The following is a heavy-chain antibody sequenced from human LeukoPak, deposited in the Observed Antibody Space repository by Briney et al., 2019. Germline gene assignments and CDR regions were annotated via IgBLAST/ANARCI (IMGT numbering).Heavy chain of an antibody. CDR1: GLTFSTYW. D-gene: IGHD6-25*01. CDR2: ISGSGGST. V-gene: IGHV3-23*01. CDR3: AKSRVSSGDYFDY. Sequence: GGSLRLSCAASGLTFSTYWMHWVRQDPGKGLEWVSAISGSGGSTYYADSVKGRFTISRDNSKNTLYLQMNSLRAEDTAVYYCAKSRVSSGDYFDYWGQGTLVTVSS. J-gene: IGHJ4*02.